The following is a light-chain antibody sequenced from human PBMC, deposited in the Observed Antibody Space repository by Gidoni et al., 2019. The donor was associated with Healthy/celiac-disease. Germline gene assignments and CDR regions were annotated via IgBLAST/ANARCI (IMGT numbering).Light chain of an antibody. V-gene: IGKV3-15*01. J-gene: IGKJ4*01. CDR1: QSVSSN. CDR3: QQYNNWPL. CDR2: GAS. Sequence: VIPQSPATLSVSPGERATLSCRASQSVSSNLAWYQQKPGQAPRLLIYGASNRATGSPARFSGSGSGTEFTLTISSLQSEDFAVYYCQQYNNWPLFGGGTKVEIK.